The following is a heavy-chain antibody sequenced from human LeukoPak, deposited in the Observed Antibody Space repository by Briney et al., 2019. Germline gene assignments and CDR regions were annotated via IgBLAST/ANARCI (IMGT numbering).Heavy chain of an antibody. CDR2: IRSKGEGGTT. J-gene: IGHJ4*02. Sequence: GGSLRLSCAVSGLTFRHAWMSWVRQAPGKGLEWVGRIRSKGEGGTTEYAAPVKGRFTISRDDSKDTLYLQMNSLKTEDTAVYYCSSNMVQWGQGTLVTVSS. CDR3: SSNMVQ. D-gene: IGHD4/OR15-4a*01. CDR1: GLTFRHAW. V-gene: IGHV3-15*01.